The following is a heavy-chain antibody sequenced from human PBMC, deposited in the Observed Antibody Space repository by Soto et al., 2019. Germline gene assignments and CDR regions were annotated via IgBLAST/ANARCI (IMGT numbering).Heavy chain of an antibody. Sequence: SETLFLTCIVSGAALNSGNYYWGWIRQVPGKGLEWIGHIYVTGAVDYNPSLRDRITISQDTSERQFSLNLRLVTAADTAVYYCARLRIATNNYKWFDPWGQGTLVTVSS. J-gene: IGHJ5*02. CDR3: ARLRIATNNYKWFDP. CDR1: GAALNSGNYY. V-gene: IGHV4-31*03. CDR2: IYVTGAV. D-gene: IGHD2-21*01.